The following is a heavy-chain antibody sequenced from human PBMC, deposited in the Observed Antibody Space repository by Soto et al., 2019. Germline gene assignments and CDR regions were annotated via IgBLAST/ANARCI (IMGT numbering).Heavy chain of an antibody. D-gene: IGHD6-19*01. V-gene: IGHV3-23*01. CDR3: AKDSSGLSYYYGMDV. CDR1: GFTFSSYA. J-gene: IGHJ6*02. CDR2: ISGSGGST. Sequence: EASVKVSCAASGFTFSSYAMSWVRQAPGKGLEWVSAISGSGGSTYYADSVKGRFTISRDNSKNTLYLQMNSLRAEDTAVYYCAKDSSGLSYYYGMDVWGQGTTVTVSS.